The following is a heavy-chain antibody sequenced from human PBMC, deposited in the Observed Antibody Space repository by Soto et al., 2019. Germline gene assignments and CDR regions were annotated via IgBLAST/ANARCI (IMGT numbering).Heavy chain of an antibody. J-gene: IGHJ6*02. CDR2: ITGSGGGT. D-gene: IGHD1-1*01. V-gene: IGHV3-23*01. Sequence: GGSLRLSCAASGFPFSTYAMSWVRQAPGNGLEWVSAITGSGGGTYYPDSVKGRFTISRDNSKNTLYLLMHSLRAEDTAVYYCAKDGLGTPYLMDVWGQGTTVTVSS. CDR1: GFPFSTYA. CDR3: AKDGLGTPYLMDV.